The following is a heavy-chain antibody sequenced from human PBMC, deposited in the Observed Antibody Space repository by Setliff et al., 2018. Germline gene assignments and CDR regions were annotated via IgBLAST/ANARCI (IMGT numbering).Heavy chain of an antibody. CDR1: GGSISSGNYF. J-gene: IGHJ3*02. D-gene: IGHD7-27*01. CDR2: VPKGGTP. V-gene: IGHV4-39*07. Sequence: LSLTCTVSGGSISSGNYFWGWIRQPPGKGLEWIVSVPKGGTPKYNGSLESRVTISVDTSKNQFSLKLSSVTAADTAVYYCARVWPDPNWDDAFDIWGQGTMVTVSS. CDR3: ARVWPDPNWDDAFDI.